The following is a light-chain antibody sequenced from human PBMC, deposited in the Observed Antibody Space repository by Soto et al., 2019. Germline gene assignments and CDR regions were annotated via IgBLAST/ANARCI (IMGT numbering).Light chain of an antibody. J-gene: IGKJ1*01. CDR3: LQHNSYPWT. Sequence: DIQMTQSPSSLSASVGDRVTITCRASQGIRHDLGWYQQKPGKAPKSLIYDASSLQSGVPSRFSGSGSGTEFTLTISSLQPEDFATYSCLQHNSYPWTFGQGTKVDIK. CDR1: QGIRHD. CDR2: DAS. V-gene: IGKV1-17*01.